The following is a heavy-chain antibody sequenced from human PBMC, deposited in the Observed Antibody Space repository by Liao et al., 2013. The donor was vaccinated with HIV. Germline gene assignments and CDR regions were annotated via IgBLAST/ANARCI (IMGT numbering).Heavy chain of an antibody. CDR1: GSVDSNNFY. CDR2: VYYDGTT. V-gene: IGHV4-39*06. J-gene: IGHJ4*02. D-gene: IGHD5-18*01. CDR3: ARDYARXQSHLFDF. Sequence: RLQLQESGPGLVKPSETLSLTCAVSGSVDSNNFYWGWIRQSPGKGLEWIGDVYYDGTTKYNPSLASRLTISLDTSKNQFSLHLRSVTAADTARYFXARDYARXQSHLFDFWGQGLLVTVSS.